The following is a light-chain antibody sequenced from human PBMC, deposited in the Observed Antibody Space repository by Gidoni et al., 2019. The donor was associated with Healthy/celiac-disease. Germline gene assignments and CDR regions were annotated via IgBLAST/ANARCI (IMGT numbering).Light chain of an antibody. V-gene: IGKV3-20*01. CDR3: QQYDSTPWT. CDR2: GAS. Sequence: IVLTQSPGILSLSPGERATLPCRASQSVSSSYLAWYQQKPSQAPRLLIYGASSRATGLPERFSGSGSGTDFTLTISRLEPEDFAVYYCQQYDSTPWTFGQGTKVEIK. J-gene: IGKJ1*01. CDR1: QSVSSSY.